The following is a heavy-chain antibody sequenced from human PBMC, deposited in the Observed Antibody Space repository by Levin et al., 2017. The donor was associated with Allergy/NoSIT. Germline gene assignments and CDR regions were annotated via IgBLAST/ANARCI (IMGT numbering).Heavy chain of an antibody. CDR2: IYYSGST. Sequence: SQTLSLTCTVSGGSISSYYWSWIRQPPGKGLEWIGYIYYSGSTNYNPSLKSRVTISVDTSKNQFSLKLSSVTAADTAVYYCASSRLGAYYFDYWGQGTLVTVSS. CDR1: GGSISSYY. J-gene: IGHJ4*02. CDR3: ASSRLGAYYFDY. V-gene: IGHV4-59*08.